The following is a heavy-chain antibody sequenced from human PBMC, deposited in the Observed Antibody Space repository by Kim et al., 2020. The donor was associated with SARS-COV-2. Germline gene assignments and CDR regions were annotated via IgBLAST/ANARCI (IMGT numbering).Heavy chain of an antibody. CDR1: GFALSSYR. J-gene: IGHJ5*02. D-gene: IGHD3-9*01. Sequence: GGSLRLSCVASGFALSSYRMNWVRQAPGKGLEWLSYISADDIYYADSVKGRFTISRDNAKNDLYLQMNSLRDGDTAVYFCARDFDWALELWGKGTLVTVSS. CDR2: ISADDI. V-gene: IGHV3-21*05. CDR3: ARDFDWALEL.